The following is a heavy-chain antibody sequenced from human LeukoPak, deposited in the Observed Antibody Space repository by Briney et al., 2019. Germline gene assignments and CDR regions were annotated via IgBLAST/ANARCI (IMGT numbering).Heavy chain of an antibody. J-gene: IGHJ5*02. CDR2: IHSIGGT. Sequence: PSETLSLTCTVSGGSISDYYWTWIRQPPEKGLEWIGYIHSIGGTNYNPSLKSRVTISVDTSKNQFSLKLSSVTAADTAFYYCARGHGYYYSGRQSWFDPWGQGTLVTVSS. CDR1: GGSISDYY. V-gene: IGHV4-59*01. D-gene: IGHD3-3*01. CDR3: ARGHGYYYSGRQSWFDP.